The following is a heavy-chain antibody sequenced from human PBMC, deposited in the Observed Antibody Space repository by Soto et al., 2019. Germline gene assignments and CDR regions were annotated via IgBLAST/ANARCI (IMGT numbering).Heavy chain of an antibody. Sequence: QLQLQESGPGLVKPSQTLSLTCTVSGGSISSGGYYWSWIRQHPGKGLEWIGYIYYSGSTYHNPSLKSRVTISVDTSKNQFSLKLSSVTAADTAVYYCARVWGIAARQGPLTFDYWGQGTLVTVSS. J-gene: IGHJ4*02. CDR1: GGSISSGGYY. V-gene: IGHV4-31*03. CDR2: IYYSGST. D-gene: IGHD6-6*01. CDR3: ARVWGIAARQGPLTFDY.